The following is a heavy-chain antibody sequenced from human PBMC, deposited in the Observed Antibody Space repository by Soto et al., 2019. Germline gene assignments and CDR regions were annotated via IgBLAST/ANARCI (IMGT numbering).Heavy chain of an antibody. CDR2: INPKNGGI. V-gene: IGHV1-2*02. CDR3: VRGQSGPYLDF. J-gene: IGHJ4*02. CDR1: VYSVPAFD. Sequence: PSGRVSCRSAVYSVPAFDIHWVRQAHGQGLEWVGWINPKNGGINYAQKFQGRVTMTRDTSVNTPYMDLNRLNFAALSIYYCVRGQSGPYLDFWGQGTQVPVAS. D-gene: IGHD2-2*02.